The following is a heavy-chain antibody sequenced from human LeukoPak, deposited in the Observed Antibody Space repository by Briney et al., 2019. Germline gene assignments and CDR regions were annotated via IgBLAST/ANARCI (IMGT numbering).Heavy chain of an antibody. J-gene: IGHJ6*03. CDR3: ARSITMVRDPYYYYYMDV. D-gene: IGHD3-10*01. CDR1: GYTFTSYD. Sequence: ASVKVSCKASGYTFTSYDINWVRQATGQGLEWMGWMNPNSGNTGYAQKFQGRVTMTRNTSISTAYMELSSLRSEDTAVYYCARSITMVRDPYYYYYMDVWGKGTTVTVSS. CDR2: MNPNSGNT. V-gene: IGHV1-8*01.